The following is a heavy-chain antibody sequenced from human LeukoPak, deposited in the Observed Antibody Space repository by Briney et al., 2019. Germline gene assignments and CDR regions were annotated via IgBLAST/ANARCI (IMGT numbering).Heavy chain of an antibody. CDR2: ISAYNGST. V-gene: IGHV1-18*01. CDR1: GYTFTSYG. J-gene: IGHJ3*02. Sequence: GASVKVSCKASGYTFTSYGISWVRQAPGQGLEWMGLISAYNGSTNYAQKPQGRVTITTDTSTSTAYMRRRSLRSDDAAVDYCARGGFILVVRDAFDIWGQGTMVTVSS. D-gene: IGHD2-21*01. CDR3: ARGGFILVVRDAFDI.